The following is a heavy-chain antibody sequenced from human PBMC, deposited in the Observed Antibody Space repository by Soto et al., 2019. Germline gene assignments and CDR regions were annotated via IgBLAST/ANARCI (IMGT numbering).Heavy chain of an antibody. CDR3: ARESAGATAPLDYNYFYMDV. V-gene: IGHV1-2*04. D-gene: IGHD1-26*01. J-gene: IGHJ6*03. CDR1: GDSFNDYY. Sequence: QVQLVQSGAEVRKPGASVTVSCRSSGDSFNDYYIHWVRQAPGQGFEWMGWINPNGGVTKYAQKFQGWVSMTRDTYIRAVYMQLSRLRSDDTAVYYCARESAGATAPLDYNYFYMDVWGTGTTVTVSS. CDR2: INPNGGVT.